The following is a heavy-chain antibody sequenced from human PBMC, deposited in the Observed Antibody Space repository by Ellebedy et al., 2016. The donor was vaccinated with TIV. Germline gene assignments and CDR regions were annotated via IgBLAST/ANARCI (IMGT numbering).Heavy chain of an antibody. V-gene: IGHV3-73*01. D-gene: IGHD7-27*01. CDR3: TSGDGVDV. CDR1: GFTFSGSA. CDR2: IRSKANSYAT. Sequence: GESLKISCAASGFTFSGSAMHWVRQASGNGLEWVGRIRSKANSYATAYAASVKGRLTISRDDSKNTAYLQMNSLKTEDTAVYYCTSGDGVDVWGQGTTVTVSS. J-gene: IGHJ6*02.